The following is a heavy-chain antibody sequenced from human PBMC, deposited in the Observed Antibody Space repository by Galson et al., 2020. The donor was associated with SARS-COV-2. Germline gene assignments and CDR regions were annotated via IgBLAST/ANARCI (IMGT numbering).Heavy chain of an antibody. V-gene: IGHV2-70*04. D-gene: IGHD3-10*01. CDR3: AGMLGSGSRNWFDP. Sequence: SGPTLVKPTQTLTLTCTFSGFSLSTSGMRVSWIRQPPGKALEWLARIDWDDDKFYSTSLKTRLTISKDTSKNQVVLTMPNMDPVDTSTYYGAGMLGSGSRNWFDPWGQGTLVTVSS. J-gene: IGHJ5*02. CDR1: GFSLSTSGMR. CDR2: IDWDDDK.